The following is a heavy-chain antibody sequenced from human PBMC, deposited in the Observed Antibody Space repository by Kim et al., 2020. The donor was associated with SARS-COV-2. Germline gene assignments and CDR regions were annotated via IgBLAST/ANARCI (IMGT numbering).Heavy chain of an antibody. CDR1: GFTFSSYS. J-gene: IGHJ6*02. Sequence: GGSLRLSCAASGFTFSSYSMNWVRQAPGKGLEWVSSISSSSSYIYYADSVKGRFTISRDNAKNSLYLQMNSLRAEDTAVYYCARVAARGYYYYYGTDVWGQGTTVTVSS. D-gene: IGHD6-6*01. V-gene: IGHV3-21*01. CDR2: ISSSSSYI. CDR3: ARVAARGYYYYYGTDV.